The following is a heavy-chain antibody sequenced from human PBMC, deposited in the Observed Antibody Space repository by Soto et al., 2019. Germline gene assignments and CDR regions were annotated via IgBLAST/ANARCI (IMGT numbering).Heavy chain of an antibody. V-gene: IGHV3-15*01. CDR2: IKSKTDGGTT. CDR1: GFTFSNAW. J-gene: IGHJ5*02. D-gene: IGHD2-15*01. CDR3: TTDRDILVVVAANWFDP. Sequence: EVQLVESGGGLVKPGGSLRLSCAASGFTFSNAWMSWVRQAPGKGLEWVVRIKSKTDGGTTDYAAPVKGSFTISRDDSKNTLYLQMNSLKTEDTAVYYCTTDRDILVVVAANWFDPWCQGTLVTVSS.